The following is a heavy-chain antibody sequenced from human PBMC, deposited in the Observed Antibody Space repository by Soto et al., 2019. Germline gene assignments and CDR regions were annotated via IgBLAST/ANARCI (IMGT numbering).Heavy chain of an antibody. CDR2: IIPIFGTA. CDR3: ARVNDILTGRRGMDV. V-gene: IGHV1-69*13. CDR1: GGTFSSYA. Sequence: GASVKVSCKASGGTFSSYAISWVRQAPGQGLEWMGGIIPIFGTANYAQKFQGRVTITADESTSTAYMELSSLRSEDTAVYYCARVNDILTGRRGMDVWGQGTTVTVSS. D-gene: IGHD3-9*01. J-gene: IGHJ6*02.